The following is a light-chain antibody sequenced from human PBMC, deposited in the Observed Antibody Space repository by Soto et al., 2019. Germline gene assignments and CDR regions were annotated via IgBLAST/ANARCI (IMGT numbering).Light chain of an antibody. CDR3: QQYGSSQS. CDR2: GAS. Sequence: EIVLTQSPGTLSLSPGERATLSCRASQSVSSNYLAWYQQKLGQAPRLLIYGASSRATGIPDRFSGSGSGTDFTLTISRLEPEEFAVYYCQQYGSSQSFGQGTKVEIK. CDR1: QSVSSNY. V-gene: IGKV3-20*01. J-gene: IGKJ1*01.